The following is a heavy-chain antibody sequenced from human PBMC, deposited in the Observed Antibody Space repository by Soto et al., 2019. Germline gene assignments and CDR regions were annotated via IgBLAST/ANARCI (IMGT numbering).Heavy chain of an antibody. CDR2: LHHSGDT. V-gene: IGHV4-30-2*01. CDR1: GASIGSGSYS. D-gene: IGHD3-10*01. J-gene: IGHJ4*02. Sequence: QLQLQESGSGLVRPSQTLSLTCTVSGASIGSGSYSWNWIRQPPGKALEWIGYLHHSGDTYFHPSLRRRVSISVDRSNNQFSLKLISVTAADTAVYYCARFPLWFGELDYWGQGALVTVSS. CDR3: ARFPLWFGELDY.